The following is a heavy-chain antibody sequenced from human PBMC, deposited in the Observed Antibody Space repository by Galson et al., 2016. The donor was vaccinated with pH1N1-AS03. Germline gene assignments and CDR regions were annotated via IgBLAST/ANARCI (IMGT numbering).Heavy chain of an antibody. V-gene: IGHV3-7*03. Sequence: SLRLSCAASGFSFSASWMSWVRQAPGKGLEWVANIRQAGREQYYVDSVEGRFTISRDNAKNSLYLQMNSLRDEDRAVYYCARESPLNYYLYLWGRGTLVTVSS. CDR2: IRQAGREQ. D-gene: IGHD1-7*01. J-gene: IGHJ2*01. CDR1: GFSFSASW. CDR3: ARESPLNYYLYL.